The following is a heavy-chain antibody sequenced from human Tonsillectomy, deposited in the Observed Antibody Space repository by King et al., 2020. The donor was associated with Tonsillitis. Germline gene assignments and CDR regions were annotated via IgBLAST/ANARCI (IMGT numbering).Heavy chain of an antibody. V-gene: IGHV3-30*18. CDR1: GFTFSSYG. J-gene: IGHJ4*02. CDR3: AKDTGRIAAAGVK. Sequence: VQLVESGGGVVQPGRSLRLSCAASGFTFSSYGMHWVRQAPGKGLEWVAVISYDGSNKYYADSVKGRFTISRDNSKNTLYLQMNSLRAEDTAVYYCAKDTGRIAAAGVKWGQGTLVTVSS. CDR2: ISYDGSNK. D-gene: IGHD6-13*01.